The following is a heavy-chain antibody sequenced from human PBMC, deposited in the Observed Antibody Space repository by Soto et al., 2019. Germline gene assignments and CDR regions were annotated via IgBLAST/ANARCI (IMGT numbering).Heavy chain of an antibody. Sequence: EVQLVESGGGLVQPGGSLRLSCAASGFTFSSYWMHWVRQAPGKGLVWVSRINSDGSSTSYADSVKGRFTISRDNAKNTVYLQMNSLRGEDTAVYYCASPYMYSSGLYFYGMDVWGQGTTVTVSS. D-gene: IGHD6-19*01. J-gene: IGHJ6*02. CDR2: INSDGSST. V-gene: IGHV3-74*01. CDR3: ASPYMYSSGLYFYGMDV. CDR1: GFTFSSYW.